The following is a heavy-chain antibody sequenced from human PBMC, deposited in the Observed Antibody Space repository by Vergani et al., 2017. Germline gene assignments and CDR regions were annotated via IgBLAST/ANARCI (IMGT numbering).Heavy chain of an antibody. J-gene: IGHJ6*02. Sequence: QVQLQESGPGLVKPSETLSLTCTVPGGSVSSGSYYWSWIRRPPGKGLEWIGYIYSSGSTNSNTSLKSRVTISVDTSKNQFSMELSSVTAADTAVYYCRRVGSTTTVVTPGGNYYYYGMDVWGQ. V-gene: IGHV4-61*01. CDR2: IYSSGST. CDR3: RRVGSTTTVVTPGGNYYYYGMDV. CDR1: GGSVSSGSYY. D-gene: IGHD4-23*01.